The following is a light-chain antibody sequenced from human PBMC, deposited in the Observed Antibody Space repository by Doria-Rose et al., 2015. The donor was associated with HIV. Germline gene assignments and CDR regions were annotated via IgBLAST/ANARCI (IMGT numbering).Light chain of an antibody. CDR3: RQYYDTPS. Sequence: DIQMTQSPESLGMSLGERATLNCKSNQSLLYTSKNYLAWCQQKPGQPPKLLIYWASTRQSGVPARFNDSRSGTDFTLTISSLEAEDVAVYYCRQYYDTPSFGPGTTVDIK. J-gene: IGKJ3*01. V-gene: IGKV4-1*01. CDR1: QSLLYTSKNY. CDR2: WAS.